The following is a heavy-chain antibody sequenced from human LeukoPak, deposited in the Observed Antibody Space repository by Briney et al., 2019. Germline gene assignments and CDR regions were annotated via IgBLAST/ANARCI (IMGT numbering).Heavy chain of an antibody. D-gene: IGHD2-15*01. Sequence: GGSLRLSCVASGFTVSSNYMNWVRQAPGKGLEWVSSISSSGSYIYYLDSVRGRFTISRDNAKNSLYLQMNSLRAEDTAVYYCARVVNWFDPWGQGTLVTVSS. V-gene: IGHV3-21*01. CDR1: GFTVSSNY. J-gene: IGHJ5*02. CDR2: ISSSGSYI. CDR3: ARVVNWFDP.